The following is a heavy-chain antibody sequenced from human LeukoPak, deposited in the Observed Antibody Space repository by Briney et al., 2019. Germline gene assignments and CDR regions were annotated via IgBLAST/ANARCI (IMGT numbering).Heavy chain of an antibody. CDR3: AREFHGSGRSTDY. Sequence: PGGSLRLSCAASGFIFSTYSMNWVRQAPGKGLEWVSSISSSSSYIYYADSVKGRFTISRDNTKNSLYLQMNSLRAEDTAVYYCAREFHGSGRSTDYWGQGTLVTVSS. CDR1: GFIFSTYS. D-gene: IGHD3-10*01. J-gene: IGHJ4*02. CDR2: ISSSSSYI. V-gene: IGHV3-21*01.